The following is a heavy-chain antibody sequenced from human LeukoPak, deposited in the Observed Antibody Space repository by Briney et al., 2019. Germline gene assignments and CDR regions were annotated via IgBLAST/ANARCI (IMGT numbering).Heavy chain of an antibody. CDR2: IYYSGST. J-gene: IGHJ4*02. V-gene: IGHV4-31*03. CDR3: ARGYYDYVWGSYRWPGYFDY. D-gene: IGHD3-16*02. Sequence: SETLSLTCTDSGGSISSGGYYWSWIRQHPGKGLEWIGYIYYSGSTYYNPSLKSRVTISVDTSKNQFSLKLSSVTAADTAVYYCARGYYDYVWGSYRWPGYFDYWGQGTLVTVSS. CDR1: GGSISSGGYY.